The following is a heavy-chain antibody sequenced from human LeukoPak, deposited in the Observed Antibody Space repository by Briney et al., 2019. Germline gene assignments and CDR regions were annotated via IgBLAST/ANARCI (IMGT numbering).Heavy chain of an antibody. CDR1: GGSFTGYY. CDR2: ISHTGGT. J-gene: IGHJ4*02. CDR3: TRVPDITARPCDS. V-gene: IGHV4-34*01. D-gene: IGHD1-1*01. Sequence: SETLSLTCAVYGGSFTGYYWTFIRQTPGKGLEWCGEISHTGGTNYSPSPKSRVSISVDPSKNQFSLEVTSVTAADSGVYYCTRVPDITARPCDSWGPGTMVTVSS.